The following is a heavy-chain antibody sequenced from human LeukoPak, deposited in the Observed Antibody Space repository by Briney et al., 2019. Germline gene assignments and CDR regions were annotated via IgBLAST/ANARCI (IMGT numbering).Heavy chain of an antibody. D-gene: IGHD2-2*02. Sequence: PSETLSLTCTVSGGSISSSSYYWGWIRQPPGKGLEWIGSIYYSRSTYYNPSLKSRVTISVDTSKNQFSLKLSSVTAADTAVYYCARRTIYCSSTSCYNGFDYWGQGTLVTVSS. CDR2: IYYSRST. CDR1: GGSISSSSYY. CDR3: ARRTIYCSSTSCYNGFDY. J-gene: IGHJ4*02. V-gene: IGHV4-39*01.